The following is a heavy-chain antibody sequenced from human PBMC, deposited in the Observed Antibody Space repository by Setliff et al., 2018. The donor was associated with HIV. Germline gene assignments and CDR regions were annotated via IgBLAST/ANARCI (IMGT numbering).Heavy chain of an antibody. Sequence: SETLSLTCAVYGGSFNDYGWTWIRQPPGEGLEWIAEINHNGNSNYNSSLKSRVTISVDTSKNQFSLELRSVTAADTAVYFCARGNWGMLGYWGQGTLVTVSS. V-gene: IGHV4-34*01. CDR1: GGSFNDYG. J-gene: IGHJ4*02. CDR2: INHNGNS. D-gene: IGHD7-27*01. CDR3: ARGNWGMLGY.